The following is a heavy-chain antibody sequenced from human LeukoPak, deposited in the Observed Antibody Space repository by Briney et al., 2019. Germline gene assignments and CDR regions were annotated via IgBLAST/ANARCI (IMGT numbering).Heavy chain of an antibody. V-gene: IGHV4-39*01. D-gene: IGHD5-24*01. CDR3: AKKSRTGYNPFDY. CDR1: GGSISSSSYY. J-gene: IGHJ4*02. Sequence: KTSETLSLTCTVSGGSISSSSYYWGWIRQPPGKGLEWIGSIEYSGRTYYDPSLKSRLTISLDTSKNQFSLKLTSVTAADTAVYYCAKKSRTGYNPFDYWGQGTLVTVSS. CDR2: IEYSGRT.